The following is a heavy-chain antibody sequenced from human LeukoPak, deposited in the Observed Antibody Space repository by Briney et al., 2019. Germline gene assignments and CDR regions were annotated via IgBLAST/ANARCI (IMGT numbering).Heavy chain of an antibody. CDR2: IYYSGST. CDR1: GGSISSYY. V-gene: IGHV4-59*01. CDR3: ARGGGAYYYGSGSYYAPQTIWFDP. D-gene: IGHD3-10*01. J-gene: IGHJ5*02. Sequence: SETLSLTCTVSGGSISSYYWSWIRQPPGKGLEWIGYIYYSGSTNYNPSLKSRVTISVDTSKNQFSLKLSSVTAADTAVYYCARGGGAYYYGSGSYYAPQTIWFDPWGQGTLVTVSS.